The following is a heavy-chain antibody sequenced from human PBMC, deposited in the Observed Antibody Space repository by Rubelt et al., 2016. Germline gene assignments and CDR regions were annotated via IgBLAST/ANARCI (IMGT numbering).Heavy chain of an antibody. V-gene: IGHV3-23*01. Sequence: EVQLLDSGGGLVQPGGSLRLSCAASGFTFNNHAMSWVRQAPGQGLEWVSSISDSGGSSHYADSVKGRFTISRDNSKNTLHLQMKSLRAAETTIYCVAKGGGDAATGGMDVWGQGTTVTVSS. J-gene: IGHJ6*01. D-gene: IGHD6-25*01. CDR3: AKGGGDAATGGMDV. CDR1: GFTFNNHA. CDR2: ISDSGGSS.